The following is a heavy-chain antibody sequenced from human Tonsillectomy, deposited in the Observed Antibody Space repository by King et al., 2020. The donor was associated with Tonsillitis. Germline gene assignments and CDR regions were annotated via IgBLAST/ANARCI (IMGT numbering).Heavy chain of an antibody. CDR1: GYTFTGYY. V-gene: IGHV1-2*02. CDR3: ANMGTNDFWSGYYLDY. CDR2: INPNSGVT. J-gene: IGHJ4*02. Sequence: QLVQSGAEVKKPGASVKVSCKASGYTFTGYYMHWVRQAPGQGLEWMGWINPNSGVTNYAQKFQGRVTMTRDTSISTAYMELSRLRSDDTAVYYCANMGTNDFWSGYYLDYWGQGTLVTVSS. D-gene: IGHD3-3*01.